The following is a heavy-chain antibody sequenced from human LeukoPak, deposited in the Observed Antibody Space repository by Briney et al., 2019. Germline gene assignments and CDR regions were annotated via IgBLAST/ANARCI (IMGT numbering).Heavy chain of an antibody. V-gene: IGHV3-21*01. D-gene: IGHD5-24*01. Sequence: GGSLRLSCAASGFTFSTYSMNWVRQAPGKGLEWVSSISSSSSYIYYADSVKGRFTISRDNAKKSLYLQMNSLRAEDTAVYYCARVGEKAFHLWPEIDYWGQGTLVTVSS. CDR1: GFTFSTYS. CDR3: ARVGEKAFHLWPEIDY. CDR2: ISSSSSYI. J-gene: IGHJ4*02.